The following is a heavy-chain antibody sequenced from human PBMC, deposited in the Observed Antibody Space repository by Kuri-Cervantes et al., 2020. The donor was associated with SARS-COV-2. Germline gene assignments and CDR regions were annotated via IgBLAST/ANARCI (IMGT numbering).Heavy chain of an antibody. V-gene: IGHV3-30-3*01. CDR2: ISYDGSNK. J-gene: IGHJ4*01. CDR3: ARDKQHWSPFDY. D-gene: IGHD1-1*01. CDR1: GFTFSSYA. Sequence: GESLKISCAASGFTFSSYAMHWVRQAPGKGLEWVAVISYDGSNKYYADSVKGRFTISRDNSKNTLYQQMNSLRAEDTAVYYCARDKQHWSPFDYWGQGTLVTVSS.